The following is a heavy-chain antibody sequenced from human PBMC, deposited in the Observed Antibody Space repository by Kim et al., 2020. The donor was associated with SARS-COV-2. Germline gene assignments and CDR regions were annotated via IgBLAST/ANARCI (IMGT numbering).Heavy chain of an antibody. J-gene: IGHJ4*02. CDR3: ASSVAVAGYFDY. V-gene: IGHV3-23*01. D-gene: IGHD6-19*01. Sequence: YAGSRKGRFTISRDNDMNTLYLQMNSLIAEDTAVYYCASSVAVAGYFDYWGQGTLVTVSS.